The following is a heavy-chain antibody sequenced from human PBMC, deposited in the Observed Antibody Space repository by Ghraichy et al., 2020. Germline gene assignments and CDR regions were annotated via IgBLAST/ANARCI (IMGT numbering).Heavy chain of an antibody. J-gene: IGHJ4*02. D-gene: IGHD1-26*01. Sequence: GSLRLSCTVSGGPISSSSYYWDWIRQPPGKGLEWIGSIYYSGITYYNPSLKSRVTISVDTSKNQFSLKLNSVTAADTAVYYCARRVGAKAAFDYWGQGTLVTVSS. CDR1: GGPISSSSYY. CDR2: IYYSGIT. V-gene: IGHV4-39*01. CDR3: ARRVGAKAAFDY.